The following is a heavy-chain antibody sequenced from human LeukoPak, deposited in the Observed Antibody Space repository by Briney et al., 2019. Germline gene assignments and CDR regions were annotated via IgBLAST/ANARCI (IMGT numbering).Heavy chain of an antibody. CDR1: GYTLTELS. CDR3: ATDPYYYGSGSYYNKSGWFDP. Sequence: ASVKVSCTVSGYTLTELSMHWVRQAPGKGLEWMGGFDPEDGETIYAQKFQGRVTMTEDTSTDTAYMELSSLRSEDTAVYYCATDPYYYGSGSYYNKSGWFDPWGQGTLVTVSS. V-gene: IGHV1-24*01. D-gene: IGHD3-10*01. CDR2: FDPEDGET. J-gene: IGHJ5*02.